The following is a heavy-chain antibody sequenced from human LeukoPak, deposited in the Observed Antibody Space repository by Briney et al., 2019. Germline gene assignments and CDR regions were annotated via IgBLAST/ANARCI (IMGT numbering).Heavy chain of an antibody. V-gene: IGHV3-21*01. CDR1: GFTFNNYN. J-gene: IGHJ4*02. D-gene: IGHD6-19*01. CDR2: ITSSGAYI. CDR3: ARDLGSSGHYDY. Sequence: GGSLRLSCAASGFTFNNYNMNWVRQAPGKALEWVSSITSSGAYIFYADSVKGRFTISRDNAKNSLYLQMNSLRAEDTAVYYCARDLGSSGHYDYWGQGTLVTVSS.